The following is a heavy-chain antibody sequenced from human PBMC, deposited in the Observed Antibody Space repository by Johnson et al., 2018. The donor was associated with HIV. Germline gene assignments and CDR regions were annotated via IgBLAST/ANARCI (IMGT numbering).Heavy chain of an antibody. CDR2: ISYDGSIK. Sequence: VQLVESGGGLIQPGGSLRLSCAASGFTFSSYAMHWVRQAPGKGMEWVAVISYDGSIKYYADSVKGRFTISRDNSKNTLYMQMNSLRAEDTALYFCARGFVRISMILVADAFDMWGQGTMVTVSS. J-gene: IGHJ3*02. D-gene: IGHD3-22*01. V-gene: IGHV3-30*04. CDR3: ARGFVRISMILVADAFDM. CDR1: GFTFSSYA.